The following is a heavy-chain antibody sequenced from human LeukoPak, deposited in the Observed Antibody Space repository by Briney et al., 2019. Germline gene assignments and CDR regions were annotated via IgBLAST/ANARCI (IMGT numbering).Heavy chain of an antibody. V-gene: IGHV3-30*03. CDR2: VTYDGNNQ. D-gene: IGHD5-24*01. J-gene: IGHJ4*02. CDR1: GFTFSSYW. Sequence: PGGSLRLSCAASGFTFSSYWMHWVRQTPGKGLEWVAVVTYDGNNQYYADSVKGRFTISRDNSKNTLYLQMNSLRTEDTAVYFCARENRDGYNYDFDYWGQGTLVTVSS. CDR3: ARENRDGYNYDFDY.